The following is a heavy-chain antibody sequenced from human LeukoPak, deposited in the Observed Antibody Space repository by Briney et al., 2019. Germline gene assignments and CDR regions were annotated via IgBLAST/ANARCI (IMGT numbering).Heavy chain of an antibody. CDR1: GGSFSDYY. D-gene: IGHD5-18*01. CDR3: ARVGYRYVINDWSRTGLGAYPTKYYYHMDV. CDR2: INPSGRT. J-gene: IGHJ6*03. Sequence: SSETLSLTCAVYGGSFSDYYWSWIRQPPGKGLEWIGEINPSGRTNYSPSLKSRVTISVDTSKKQFSLKLSSVAAADTAVYFCARVGYRYVINDWSRTGLGAYPTKYYYHMDVWDKGTTVTVSS. V-gene: IGHV4-34*01.